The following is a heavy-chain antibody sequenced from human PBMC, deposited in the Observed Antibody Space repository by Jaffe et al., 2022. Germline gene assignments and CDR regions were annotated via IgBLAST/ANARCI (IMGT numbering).Heavy chain of an antibody. CDR3: ARDWSDVPGGFDP. CDR2: IKQDGSEK. Sequence: EVQLVESGGGLVQPGGSLRLSCAASGFTFSSYWMSWVRQAPGKGLEWVANIKQDGSEKYYVDSVKGRFTISRDNAKNSLYLQMNSLRAEDTAVYYCARDWSDVPGGFDPWGQGTLVTVSS. CDR1: GFTFSSYW. D-gene: IGHD3-3*01. V-gene: IGHV3-7*01. J-gene: IGHJ5*02.